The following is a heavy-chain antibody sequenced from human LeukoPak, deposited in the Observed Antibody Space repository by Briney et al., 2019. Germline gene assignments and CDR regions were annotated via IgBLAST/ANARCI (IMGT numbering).Heavy chain of an antibody. Sequence: ASETLSLTCAVSGGSFSGHYWNWIRQPPGKGLEWIGEINHGGSTNYNTSLKSRVTISVDTSQNQFSLRLSSVTAADTVVYYCARQTRHRVPPSFNIGGGRRGAFGYWGQGTLVTVSS. CDR3: ARQTRHRVPPSFNIGGGRRGAFGY. J-gene: IGHJ4*02. CDR2: INHGGST. D-gene: IGHD3-16*01. CDR1: GGSFSGHY. V-gene: IGHV4-34*01.